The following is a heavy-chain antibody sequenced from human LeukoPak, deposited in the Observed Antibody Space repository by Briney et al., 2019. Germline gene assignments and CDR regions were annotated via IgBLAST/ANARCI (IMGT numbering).Heavy chain of an antibody. V-gene: IGHV3-21*01. CDR2: ISSSSSYI. CDR1: GFTFSSYS. Sequence: GGSLRLSCAASGFTFSSYSMNWVRQAPGKGLEWVSSISSSSSYIYYADSVKGRFTIPRDNAKNPLYLQMNSLRAEDTAVYYCATLTAANNWFDPWGQGTLVTVSS. CDR3: ATLTAANNWFDP. J-gene: IGHJ5*02. D-gene: IGHD6-13*01.